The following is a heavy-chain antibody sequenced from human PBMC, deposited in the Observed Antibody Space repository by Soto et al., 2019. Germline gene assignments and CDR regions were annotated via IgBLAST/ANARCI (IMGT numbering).Heavy chain of an antibody. CDR3: ARDPMGGSSEDYYYYGMDV. J-gene: IGHJ6*02. V-gene: IGHV1-18*01. Sequence: ASVKVSCKASGYTFTSYGISWVRQAPGQGLEWMGWISAYNGNTNYAQKLQGRVTMTTDTSTSTAYMELRSLRSDDTAVYYCARDPMGGSSEDYYYYGMDVWGQGTTVTVSS. CDR1: GYTFTSYG. CDR2: ISAYNGNT. D-gene: IGHD6-6*01.